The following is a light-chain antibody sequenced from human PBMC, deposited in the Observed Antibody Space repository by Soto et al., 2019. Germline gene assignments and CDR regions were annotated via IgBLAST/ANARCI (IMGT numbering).Light chain of an antibody. CDR1: SSDVGGYNH. CDR2: AVS. J-gene: IGLJ2*01. CDR3: CSYTSLSPVV. V-gene: IGLV2-14*01. Sequence: QSALTQPASVSGSPGQSITISCTGTSSDVGGYNHVSWYQHSPGKAPKLILFAVSDRPSGVSHRFSGSKSGNTASLTISGLQAEDEDDYYCCSYTSLSPVVFGGGTKLTVL.